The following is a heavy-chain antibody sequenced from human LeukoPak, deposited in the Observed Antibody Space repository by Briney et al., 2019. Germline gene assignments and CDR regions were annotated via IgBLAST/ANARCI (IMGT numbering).Heavy chain of an antibody. J-gene: IGHJ4*02. V-gene: IGHV4-39*07. CDR1: GGSISSSSYY. Sequence: SETLSLTCTVSGGSISSSSYYWGWIRQPPGKGLEWIGSIYYSGSTYYNPSLKSRVTISVDTSKNQFSLKLSSVTAADTAVYYCARPISLVGYFDYWGQGTLVTVSS. CDR3: ARPISLVGYFDY. D-gene: IGHD3-16*01. CDR2: IYYSGST.